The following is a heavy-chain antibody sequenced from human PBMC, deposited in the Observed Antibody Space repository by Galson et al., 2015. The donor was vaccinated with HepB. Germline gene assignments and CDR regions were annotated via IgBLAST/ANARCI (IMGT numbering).Heavy chain of an antibody. J-gene: IGHJ4*02. CDR2: ISYDGSNK. CDR1: GFTFSSYG. D-gene: IGHD6-13*01. CDR3: AKDLSSSWAFDY. V-gene: IGHV3-30*18. Sequence: SLRLSCAASGFTFSSYGMHWVRQAPGKGLEWVAVISYDGSNKYYADSVKGRFTISRDNSKNTLYLQMNSLRAEDTAVYYCAKDLSSSWAFDYWGQGTLVTVSS.